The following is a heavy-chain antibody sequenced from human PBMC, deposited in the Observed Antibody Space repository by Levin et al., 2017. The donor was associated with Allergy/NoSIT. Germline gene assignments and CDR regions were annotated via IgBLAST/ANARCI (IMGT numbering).Heavy chain of an antibody. V-gene: IGHV1-24*01. D-gene: IGHD2-15*01. J-gene: IGHJ4*02. Sequence: ASVKVSCKVSGYTLTELSMHWVRQAPGKGLEWMGGFDPEDGETIYAQKFQGRVTMTEDTSTDTAYMELSSLRSEDTAVYYCATRYCSGGSCYSDYFDYWGQGTLVTVSS. CDR2: FDPEDGET. CDR3: ATRYCSGGSCYSDYFDY. CDR1: GYTLTELS.